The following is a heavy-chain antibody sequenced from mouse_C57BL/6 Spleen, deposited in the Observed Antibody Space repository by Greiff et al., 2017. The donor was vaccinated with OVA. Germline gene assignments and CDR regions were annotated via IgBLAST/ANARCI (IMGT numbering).Heavy chain of an antibody. Sequence: EVMLVESGGGLVKPGGSLKLSCAASGFTFSDYGMHWVRQAPEKGLEWVAYISSGSSTIYYADTVKGRFTISRDNAKNTLFLQMTSLRSEDTAMYYCARAYDGYYVECYFDYWGQGTTLTVSS. CDR1: GFTFSDYG. V-gene: IGHV5-17*01. CDR3: ARAYDGYYVECYFDY. CDR2: ISSGSSTI. D-gene: IGHD2-3*01. J-gene: IGHJ2*01.